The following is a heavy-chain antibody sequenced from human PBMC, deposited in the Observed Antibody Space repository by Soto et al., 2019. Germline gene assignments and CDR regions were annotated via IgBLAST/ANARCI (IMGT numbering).Heavy chain of an antibody. D-gene: IGHD6-13*01. J-gene: IGHJ5*02. CDR1: GFTFSSYE. CDR3: AREAAAGTDWFDP. V-gene: IGHV3-48*03. Sequence: VQLVESGGGLVKPGGSLRLSCAASGFTFSSYEMNWVRQAPGKGLEWVSYISSGGSTKYYADSVKGRFTISRDNAKNSLYLQMNSLRVEDTAVYYCAREAAAGTDWFDPWGQGTLVTVSS. CDR2: ISSGGSTK.